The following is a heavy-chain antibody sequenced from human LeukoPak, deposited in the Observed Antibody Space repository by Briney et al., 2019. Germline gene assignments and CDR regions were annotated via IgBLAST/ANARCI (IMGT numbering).Heavy chain of an antibody. Sequence: TSETLSLTCTVSGGSISSHYWSWIRQPPGKGLEWIGYIYYSGGTNYNPSLKSRVTISVDTSKNQFSLKLSSVTAADTAVYYCARRLVAAAGTWFDPWGQGTLVTVSS. J-gene: IGHJ5*02. V-gene: IGHV4-59*11. CDR3: ARRLVAAAGTWFDP. D-gene: IGHD6-13*01. CDR1: GGSISSHY. CDR2: IYYSGGT.